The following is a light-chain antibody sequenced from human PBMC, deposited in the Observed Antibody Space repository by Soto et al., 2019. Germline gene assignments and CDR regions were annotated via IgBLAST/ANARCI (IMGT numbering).Light chain of an antibody. V-gene: IGLV2-14*01. CDR3: SSYTSSSTRVV. CDR1: SSDGGGYNY. J-gene: IGLJ2*01. CDR2: DVS. Sequence: QSALTQPASVSGSPGQSITISCTGTSSDGGGYNYVSWYQQHPGKAPKLMIYDVSNRPSVVSNRFSGSKSGNTASLAISGLQAEDEADYYCSSYTSSSTRVVFGGGTKLTVL.